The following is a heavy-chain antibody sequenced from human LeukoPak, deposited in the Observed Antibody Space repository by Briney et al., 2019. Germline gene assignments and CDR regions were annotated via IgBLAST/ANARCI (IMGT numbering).Heavy chain of an antibody. Sequence: GESMTLSSPASAFTLSSYAMHWDRQAPGKVLEWEAFISYDGSNKYYADSVKGRFTISRDNSKNKPYLQMNSLRAEDTAVYYCAREGVEAYYDFWSGYFDYWGQGTLVTVSS. D-gene: IGHD3-3*01. J-gene: IGHJ4*02. V-gene: IGHV3-30-3*01. CDR2: ISYDGSNK. CDR3: AREGVEAYYDFWSGYFDY. CDR1: AFTLSSYA.